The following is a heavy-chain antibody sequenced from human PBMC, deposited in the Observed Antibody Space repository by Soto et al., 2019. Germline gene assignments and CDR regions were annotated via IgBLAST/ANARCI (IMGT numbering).Heavy chain of an antibody. CDR1: RGTFRSYA. Sequence: SVKVSCQASRGTFRSYAISWVRQAPGQGLEWMGGIISIFGTAHYAQKFQGRVTITEDESTSTAYMELSSLRSEDTAVYYCARDHPYYYDSSGYYRQPTNFDHWGQGTQVTVYS. J-gene: IGHJ4*02. D-gene: IGHD3-22*01. V-gene: IGHV1-69*13. CDR2: IISIFGTA. CDR3: ARDHPYYYDSSGYYRQPTNFDH.